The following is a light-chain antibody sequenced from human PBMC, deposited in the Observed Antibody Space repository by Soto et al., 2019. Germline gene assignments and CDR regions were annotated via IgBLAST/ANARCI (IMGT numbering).Light chain of an antibody. CDR1: QSISSW. CDR2: KAT. J-gene: IGKJ3*01. Sequence: DIQMTQSPSTLSASVGDRVTITCRASQSISSWLAWYRQKPGKAPKLLIYKATSLKRGVPSRLSGSGSGTEFTLTISSLQPDDFATYYCQQYNSYSSFFGPGTKVDIK. CDR3: QQYNSYSSF. V-gene: IGKV1-5*03.